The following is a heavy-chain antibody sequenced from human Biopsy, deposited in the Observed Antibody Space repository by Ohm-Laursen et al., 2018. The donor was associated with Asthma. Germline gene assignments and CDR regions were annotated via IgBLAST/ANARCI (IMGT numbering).Heavy chain of an antibody. CDR3: ARAHSSGWTRGMDV. CDR2: ISFDGSNK. D-gene: IGHD6-19*01. J-gene: IGHJ6*02. Sequence: SLRLSCTASGFMFRSFGMHWVRQAPGKGLDWVAGISFDGSNKYFADSVEGRFTISRDNSQNTLYLQMNSLRVDDTAVYFCARAHSSGWTRGMDVWGQGTTVTVSS. V-gene: IGHV3-30*03. CDR1: GFMFRSFG.